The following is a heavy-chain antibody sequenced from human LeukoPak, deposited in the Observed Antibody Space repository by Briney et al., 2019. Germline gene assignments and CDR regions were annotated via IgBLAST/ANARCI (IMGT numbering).Heavy chain of an antibody. V-gene: IGHV3-48*01. CDR3: ARDYKYAFDN. CDR1: GFTFSDYS. D-gene: IGHD5-24*01. J-gene: IGHJ4*02. Sequence: GGSLRLSCAASGFTFSDYSMNWVRQAPGKGLEWISYIRIDSGNTNYADSVKGRFTISADKAKNSLYLQMNSLRVEDSAVYYCARDYKYAFDNWGQGTLVTVSS. CDR2: IRIDSGNT.